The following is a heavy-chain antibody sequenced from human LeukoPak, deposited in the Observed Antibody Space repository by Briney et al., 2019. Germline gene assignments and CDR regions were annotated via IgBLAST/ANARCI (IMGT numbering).Heavy chain of an antibody. CDR1: GFTFSSYA. D-gene: IGHD3-3*01. V-gene: IGHV3-30-3*01. CDR3: ARDEVGTIFGVVIISGMDV. CDR2: ISYDGSNK. Sequence: GGSLRLSCAASGFTFSSYAMHWVRQAPGKGLEWVAVISYDGSNKYYADSVKGRFTISRDNSKNTLYLQMNSLRAEDAAVYYCARDEVGTIFGVVIISGMDVWGQGTTVTVSS. J-gene: IGHJ6*02.